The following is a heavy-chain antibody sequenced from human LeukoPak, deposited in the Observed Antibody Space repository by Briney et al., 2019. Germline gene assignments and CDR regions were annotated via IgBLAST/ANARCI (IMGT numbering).Heavy chain of an antibody. V-gene: IGHV4-34*01. Sequence: SETLSLTCAVYGGSFSGYYWSWIRQPPGKGLEWIGEINHSGSTNYNPSLKSRVTISVDTPKNQFSLKLSSVTAADTAVYYCAREGWAGDLFLYYYYGMDVWGQGTAVTVSS. CDR3: AREGWAGDLFLYYYYGMDV. CDR1: GGSFSGYY. CDR2: INHSGST. D-gene: IGHD2-21*01. J-gene: IGHJ6*02.